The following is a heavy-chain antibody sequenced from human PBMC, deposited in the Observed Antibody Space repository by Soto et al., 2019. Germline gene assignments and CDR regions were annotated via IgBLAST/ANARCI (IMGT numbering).Heavy chain of an antibody. CDR1: GGSISSSSHY. Sequence: QLQLQESGPGLVKPSETLSLTCTVSGGSISSSSHYWGWIRQSPGKRLEWIGSTYYRGSTHYNPSLKTRVTISVDTSKNRVSLKLYSVTAADTSVYYCARAVGFGVVTPFFDYWGQGTLVTVSS. J-gene: IGHJ4*02. CDR2: TYYRGST. CDR3: ARAVGFGVVTPFFDY. V-gene: IGHV4-39*01. D-gene: IGHD3-3*01.